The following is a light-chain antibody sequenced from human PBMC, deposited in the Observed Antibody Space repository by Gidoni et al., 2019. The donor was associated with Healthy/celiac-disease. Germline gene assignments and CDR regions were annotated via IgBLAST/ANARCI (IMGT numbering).Light chain of an antibody. CDR3: GTWDSSLSARV. CDR2: ANN. Sequence: QSVFPHPPSVSAPPVPKVTISCSGSSSNIGNNYVSWYQQLPGTAPKLLIYANNKRPSGIPDRFSGSKSGTSATLGITGRQTGDEADYYYGTWDSSLSARVFGGGTKLTVL. CDR1: SSNIGNNY. V-gene: IGLV1-51*01. J-gene: IGLJ2*01.